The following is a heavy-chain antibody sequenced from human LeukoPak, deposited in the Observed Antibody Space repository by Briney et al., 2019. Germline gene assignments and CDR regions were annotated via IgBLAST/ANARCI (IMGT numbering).Heavy chain of an antibody. Sequence: PGGSLRLSCAASGFTFSDYYMSWLRQAPGKGLEGVSYISSSGSTIYYADSVKGRFTISRDNAKNSLYLQMNGLRAEGTAVYYCASPYNSFYDYGDSPTTDYWGQGTLVTVSS. CDR2: ISSSGSTI. D-gene: IGHD4-17*01. CDR3: ASPYNSFYDYGDSPTTDY. J-gene: IGHJ4*02. V-gene: IGHV3-11*04. CDR1: GFTFSDYY.